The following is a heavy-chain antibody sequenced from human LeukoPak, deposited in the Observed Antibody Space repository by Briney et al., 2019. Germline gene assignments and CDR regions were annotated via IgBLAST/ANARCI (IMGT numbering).Heavy chain of an antibody. J-gene: IGHJ4*02. CDR1: GYTFTSYG. Sequence: ASVKVSCKASGYTFTSYGISWVRQAPRQGLEWMGWISAYNGNTNYAQKLQGRVTMTTDTSTSTAYMELRSLRSDDTAVYYCARDDVWWLRGYFDYWGQGTLVTVSS. D-gene: IGHD5-12*01. V-gene: IGHV1-18*01. CDR2: ISAYNGNT. CDR3: ARDDVWWLRGYFDY.